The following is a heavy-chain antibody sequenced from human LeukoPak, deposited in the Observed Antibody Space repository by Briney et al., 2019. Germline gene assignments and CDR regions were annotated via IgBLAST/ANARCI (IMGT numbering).Heavy chain of an antibody. CDR2: IYYSGST. Sequence: KPSETLSLTCTVSGGSISSYYWSWIRQPPGKGLEWIGYIYYSGSTNYNPSLKSRVTISVDTSKNRFSPKLSSVTAADTAVYYCARQKHSNYVDYWGQGTLATVSS. CDR3: ARQKHSNYVDY. D-gene: IGHD4-11*01. J-gene: IGHJ4*02. CDR1: GGSISSYY. V-gene: IGHV4-59*08.